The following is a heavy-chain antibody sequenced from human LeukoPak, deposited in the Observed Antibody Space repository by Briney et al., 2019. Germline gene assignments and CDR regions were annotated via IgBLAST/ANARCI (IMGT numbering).Heavy chain of an antibody. V-gene: IGHV3-23*01. CDR2: ISGSGGST. CDR1: GFSFSSAW. CDR3: AKDLGGFSDY. D-gene: IGHD3-16*01. J-gene: IGHJ4*02. Sequence: PGGSLRLSCAGSGFSFSSAWMTWVRQAPGKGLEWVSAISGSGGSTYYADSVKGRFTISRDNSKNTLYLQMNSLRAEDTAVYYCAKDLGGFSDYWGQGTLVTVSS.